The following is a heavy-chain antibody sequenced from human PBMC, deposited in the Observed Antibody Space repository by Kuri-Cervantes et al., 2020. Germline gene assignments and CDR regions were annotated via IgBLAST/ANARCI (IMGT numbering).Heavy chain of an antibody. CDR2: ICYSGST. D-gene: IGHD3-22*01. CDR1: GGSISSYD. V-gene: IGHV4-59*12. Sequence: SETLSLTCTVSGGSISSYDWSWIRQPPGKGLEWIGYICYSGSTNDNPSLKSRVTITVDTSKNQFSLKLSSVTAADTAVYYCARDHSNYYDSSGYYSSLGMDVWGQGTTVTVSS. CDR3: ARDHSNYYDSSGYYSSLGMDV. J-gene: IGHJ6*02.